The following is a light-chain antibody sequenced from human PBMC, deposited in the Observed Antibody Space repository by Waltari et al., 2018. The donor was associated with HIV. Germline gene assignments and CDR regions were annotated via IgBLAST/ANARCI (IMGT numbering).Light chain of an antibody. CDR3: SSYTSSSTRVV. CDR2: DVS. Sequence: QSALTQPASVSGSPGQSITISCTGTSSDVGGYNYVHCYQQHPGKAPKLMIYDVSNRPSGVSNRFSGSKSGNTASLTISGLQAEDEADYYCSSYTSSSTRVVFGGGTKLTVL. J-gene: IGLJ2*01. CDR1: SSDVGGYNY. V-gene: IGLV2-14*01.